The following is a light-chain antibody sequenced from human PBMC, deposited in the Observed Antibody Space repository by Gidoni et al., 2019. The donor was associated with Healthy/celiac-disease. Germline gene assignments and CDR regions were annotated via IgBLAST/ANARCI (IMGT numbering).Light chain of an antibody. CDR1: LSVSSN. Sequence: EIVLTKSPATLSVSPGERATRSCRAILSVSSNLAWYQQKPGQAPRLLIYGASTRATGIPARFSGSGSGTDFTLTISSLQSEDVAVYYCQQYNNWPPYTFGQGTKLEIK. CDR3: QQYNNWPPYT. J-gene: IGKJ2*01. CDR2: GAS. V-gene: IGKV3-15*01.